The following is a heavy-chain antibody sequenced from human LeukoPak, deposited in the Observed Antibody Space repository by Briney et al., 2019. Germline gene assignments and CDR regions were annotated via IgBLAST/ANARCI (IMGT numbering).Heavy chain of an antibody. CDR2: ISYDGTNK. D-gene: IGHD6-13*01. Sequence: GGSLRLSCAASGFTFSTNGMHWVRQAPGRGLDWVAFISYDGTNKYCADSVKGRFTISRGNSKNTLYLQMNSLGPEDTAVYYCAKNPSGVDIAATEPWGQGTLVTVSS. CDR1: GFTFSTNG. J-gene: IGHJ5*02. CDR3: AKNPSGVDIAATEP. V-gene: IGHV3-30*18.